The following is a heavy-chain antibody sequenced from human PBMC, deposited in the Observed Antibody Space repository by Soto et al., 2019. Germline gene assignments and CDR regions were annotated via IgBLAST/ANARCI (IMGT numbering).Heavy chain of an antibody. CDR2: ISNTGGTT. Sequence: EVQLLESGGGLVQPGGSLRLSCAASGFTFSSYAMSWVRQAPGKGLEWVSSISNTGGTTYYADSVKGRFTISRDNSKNTLYLQMNSLRAEDTAIYYCATGWGNYGNFDYWGQGTLVTVSS. V-gene: IGHV3-23*01. CDR1: GFTFSSYA. J-gene: IGHJ4*02. D-gene: IGHD3-16*01. CDR3: ATGWGNYGNFDY.